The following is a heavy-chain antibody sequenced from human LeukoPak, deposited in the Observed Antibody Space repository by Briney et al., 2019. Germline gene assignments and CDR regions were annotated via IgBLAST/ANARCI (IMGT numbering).Heavy chain of an antibody. CDR1: GYTFTSYG. J-gene: IGHJ4*02. Sequence: ASVKVSCKASGYTFTSYGISWVRQAPGQGLEWMGWISAYNGNTNYAQKLQGRVTMTTDTSTSTAYMELSRLRSDDTAVYYCARVGYYYDSSGYYGYWGQGTLVTVSS. CDR2: ISAYNGNT. D-gene: IGHD3-22*01. V-gene: IGHV1-18*01. CDR3: ARVGYYYDSSGYYGY.